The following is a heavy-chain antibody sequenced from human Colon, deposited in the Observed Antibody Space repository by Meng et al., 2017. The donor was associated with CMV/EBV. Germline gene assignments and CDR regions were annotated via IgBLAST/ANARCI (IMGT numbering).Heavy chain of an antibody. J-gene: IGHJ4*02. Sequence: LVQSGAEVKNPGASVKVSCKASGYIFSVKFIHWVRQAPGQGLEWMGWIDPNSGGTHYAQKFQGGVTMTRDTSISTAYMELASLTSDDTALYFCARDGTAAADERGFGYWGQGTLVTVSS. V-gene: IGHV1-2*02. CDR2: IDPNSGGT. D-gene: IGHD6-13*01. CDR3: ARDGTAAADERGFGY. CDR1: GYIFSVKF.